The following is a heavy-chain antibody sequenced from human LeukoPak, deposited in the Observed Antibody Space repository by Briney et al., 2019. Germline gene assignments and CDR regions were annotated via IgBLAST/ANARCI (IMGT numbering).Heavy chain of an antibody. CDR1: GFTFSSYA. J-gene: IGHJ4*02. CDR3: AKPFSSSYCFDY. CDR2: ISGSGGNT. V-gene: IGHV3-23*01. Sequence: AGGSLRLSCAASGFTFSSYAMSWVRQAPGKGLGWVSVISGSGGNTYYADSVKGRFTIPRDNSKNTLYLQMNSLRAEDTAVYYCAKPFSSSYCFDYWGQGTLVTVSS. D-gene: IGHD6-6*01.